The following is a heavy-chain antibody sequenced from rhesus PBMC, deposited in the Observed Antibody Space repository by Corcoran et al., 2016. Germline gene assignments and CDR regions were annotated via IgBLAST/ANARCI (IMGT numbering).Heavy chain of an antibody. J-gene: IGHJ4*01. CDR1: GGSISDSYR. D-gene: IGHD3-16*01. Sequence: QVQLQESGPGVVKPSETLSLTCAVSGGSISDSYRWSWIRQPPGKGLEWIGYIYGSRTSTNYNPSLKSRVTISKDTATHQFSLKLSSVTAADTAVYYWARDRDYSGSYYFFGRVTDYWGQGVLVTVSS. CDR3: ARDRDYSGSYYFFGRVTDY. CDR2: IYGSRTST. V-gene: IGHV4S10*01.